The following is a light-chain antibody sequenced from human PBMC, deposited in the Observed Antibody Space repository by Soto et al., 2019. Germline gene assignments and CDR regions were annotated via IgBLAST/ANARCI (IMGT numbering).Light chain of an antibody. Sequence: EIVLTQSPATLSLSPGERATLSCRASQSVSSYLAWYQQKPGQAPRLLIYDASNRATGIPARFSGSGSGTDFTLTIRNPEPEDFAVYYCQQRSNWLTFGGGTKVEIK. CDR3: QQRSNWLT. CDR2: DAS. V-gene: IGKV3-11*01. J-gene: IGKJ4*01. CDR1: QSVSSY.